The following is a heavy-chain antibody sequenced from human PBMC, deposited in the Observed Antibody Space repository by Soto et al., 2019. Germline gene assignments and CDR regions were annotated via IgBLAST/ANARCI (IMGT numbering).Heavy chain of an antibody. J-gene: IGHJ6*03. CDR3: ARGSSSWYADYYYYMDV. V-gene: IGHV4-59*01. Sequence: SETLSLTCTVSGGSISSYYWSWIRQPPGKGLEWIGYIYYSGSTNYNPSLKSLVTISVDTSKNQFSLKLSSVTAADTAVYYCARGSSSWYADYYYYMDVWGKGTTVTVSS. CDR2: IYYSGST. D-gene: IGHD6-13*01. CDR1: GGSISSYY.